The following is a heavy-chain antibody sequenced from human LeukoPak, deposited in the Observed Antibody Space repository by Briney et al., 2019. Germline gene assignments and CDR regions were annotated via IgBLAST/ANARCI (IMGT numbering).Heavy chain of an antibody. CDR2: MNPNSGNT. V-gene: IGHV1-8*01. CDR1: GYTFTSYD. D-gene: IGHD3-22*01. CDR3: ARVPVTYYYDSSGSLGY. J-gene: IGHJ4*02. Sequence: ASVKVSCKASGYTFTSYDINWVRQATGQGLEWMGWMNPNSGNTGYAQKFQGRVTMTRNTSISTAYMELSSLRSEDTAVYYCARVPVTYYYDSSGSLGYWGQGTLVTVSS.